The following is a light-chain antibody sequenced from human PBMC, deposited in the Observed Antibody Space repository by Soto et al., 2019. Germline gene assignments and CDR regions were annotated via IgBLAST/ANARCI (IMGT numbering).Light chain of an antibody. CDR1: SSDVGGYNY. CDR2: VVS. V-gene: IGLV2-14*01. J-gene: IGLJ1*01. CDR3: ASYTTSNTYI. Sequence: QSVLTQRPSASGSPGQSVTISCTGTSSDVGGYNYVSWHQQHPGKAPKVLISVVSNRPSGVSNRFSGSKSGNTASLTISGLQAEDEADYYCASYTTSNTYIFGTGTKVTVL.